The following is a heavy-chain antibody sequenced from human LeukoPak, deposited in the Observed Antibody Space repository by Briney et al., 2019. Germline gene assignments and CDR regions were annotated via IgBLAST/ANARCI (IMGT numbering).Heavy chain of an antibody. V-gene: IGHV1-2*04. D-gene: IGHD6-19*01. J-gene: IGHJ2*01. Sequence: ASVKVSCKASGYTFTGYYMHWVRQAPGPGLEWMGWINPNSGGTNYAQKFQGWVTMTRDTSISTAYMELSRLRSDDTAVYYCARAVSSGWLSLYWYFDLWGRGTLVTVSS. CDR3: ARAVSSGWLSLYWYFDL. CDR1: GYTFTGYY. CDR2: INPNSGGT.